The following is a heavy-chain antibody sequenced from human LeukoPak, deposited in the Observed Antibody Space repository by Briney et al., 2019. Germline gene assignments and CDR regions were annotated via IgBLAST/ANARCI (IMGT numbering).Heavy chain of an antibody. CDR1: GYFIRSGFY. CDR3: ARGGGSGYYYYYMDV. V-gene: IGHV4-61*01. D-gene: IGHD2-15*01. CDR2: IYYSGST. Sequence: SETLSLTCTVSGYFIRSGFYWGWIRQPPGKGLEWIGYIYYSGSTNYNPSLKSRVTISVDTSKNQFSLKLSSVTAADTAVYYCARGGGSGYYYYYMDVWGKGTTVTISS. J-gene: IGHJ6*03.